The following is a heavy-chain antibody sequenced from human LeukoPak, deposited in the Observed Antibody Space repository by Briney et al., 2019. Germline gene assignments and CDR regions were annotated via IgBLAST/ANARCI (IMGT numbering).Heavy chain of an antibody. CDR1: GGAISSYY. Sequence: SETLSLTGTGSGGAISSYYWSWIRKPPGKGLEWIGYIYYSGSTNYNPSLKSRVTISVDTSKNQFSLKLSSVTAADTAVYYCARVTLSIAAHFDYWGQGTLVTVSS. CDR2: IYYSGST. J-gene: IGHJ4*02. D-gene: IGHD6-13*01. CDR3: ARVTLSIAAHFDY. V-gene: IGHV4-59*01.